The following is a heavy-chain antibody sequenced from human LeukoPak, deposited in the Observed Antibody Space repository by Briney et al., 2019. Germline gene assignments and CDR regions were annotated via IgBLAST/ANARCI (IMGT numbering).Heavy chain of an antibody. Sequence: PGGSLRLSCAASGFTFSSYAMSWVRQAPGKGLEWVSALSGGGGSIYYADSVKGRFTISRDNSKTTLYLQMNSLRAEDTAVYYCAKVSGYCSNGVCYTHDYWGQGTLVTVSS. CDR3: AKVSGYCSNGVCYTHDY. J-gene: IGHJ4*02. D-gene: IGHD2-8*01. CDR1: GFTFSSYA. V-gene: IGHV3-23*01. CDR2: LSGGGGSI.